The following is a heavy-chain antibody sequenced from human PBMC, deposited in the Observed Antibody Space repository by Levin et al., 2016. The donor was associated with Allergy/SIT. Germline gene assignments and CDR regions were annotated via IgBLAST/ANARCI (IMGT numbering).Heavy chain of an antibody. J-gene: IGHJ6*02. Sequence: WVRQAPGQGLEWMGRIIPITEIATYGQKLQDRVTITADRSTKTAYMELSSLRSDDTAVYYCARDREHITMNGGVIEDYYYGMNVWGQGTTVTVSS. V-gene: IGHV1-69*04. CDR3: ARDREHITMNGGVIEDYYYGMNV. D-gene: IGHD3-10*01. CDR2: IIPITEIA.